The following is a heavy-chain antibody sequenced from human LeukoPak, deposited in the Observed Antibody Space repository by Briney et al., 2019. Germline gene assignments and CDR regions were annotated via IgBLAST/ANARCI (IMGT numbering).Heavy chain of an antibody. D-gene: IGHD3-3*01. V-gene: IGHV3-23*01. J-gene: IGHJ4*02. CDR1: GFTFSSYA. CDR2: LSGSGGST. CDR3: AKDLTIFGVVLIVLEDDY. Sequence: PGGSLRLSCAASGFTFSSYAMSWVRQAPGKGVEWVSTLSGSGGSTYYADSVKGRFTISRDNSKNTLYLQMNSLRAEDTAVYYCAKDLTIFGVVLIVLEDDYWGQGTLVTVSS.